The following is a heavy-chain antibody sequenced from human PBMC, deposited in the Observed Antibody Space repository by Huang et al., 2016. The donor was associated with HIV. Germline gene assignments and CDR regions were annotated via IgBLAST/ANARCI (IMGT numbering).Heavy chain of an antibody. CDR3: ARKFGRDFDY. J-gene: IGHJ4*02. CDR2: VSPYNGDT. V-gene: IGHV1-18*03. D-gene: IGHD3-16*01. Sequence: QVKLVQSGAEVKKPGASVKVPCKTSGYTFSGYAITWVRQAPGQGLEWMGWVSPYNGDTNYVQNLQGRVTMTTDMSTTTAYMELRSLTSDDMAIYYCARKFGRDFDYWGRGTLVTVSS. CDR1: GYTFSGYA.